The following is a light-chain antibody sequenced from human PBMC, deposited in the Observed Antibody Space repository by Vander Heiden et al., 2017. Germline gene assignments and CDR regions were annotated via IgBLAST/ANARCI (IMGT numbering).Light chain of an antibody. CDR2: GAS. CDR1: QSLSSNY. CDR3: QQFGSSLLYT. V-gene: IGKV3-20*01. Sequence: DIVLTQSPGTLSLSPGERATLSCRASQSLSSNYLAWYQQKPGQAPRLLIYGASSRATGIPDRFSGSGSGTDFTLTISRLEPEDFAVYYCQQFGSSLLYTFGQGTKLEIK. J-gene: IGKJ2*01.